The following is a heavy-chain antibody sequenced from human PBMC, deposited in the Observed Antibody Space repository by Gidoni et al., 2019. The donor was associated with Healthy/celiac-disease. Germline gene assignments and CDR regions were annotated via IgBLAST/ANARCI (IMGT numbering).Heavy chain of an antibody. CDR2: IYYSGST. CDR3: ARMYYYDSSGYFAFDI. Sequence: QVQLQESGPGLVKPSETLSLTCTVSGGSVSSGSYYWSWIRQPPGKGLEWIGYIYYSGSTNYNPSLKSRVTISVDTSKNQFSLKLSSVTAADTAVYYCARMYYYDSSGYFAFDIWGQGTMVTVSS. CDR1: GGSVSSGSYY. D-gene: IGHD3-22*01. J-gene: IGHJ3*02. V-gene: IGHV4-61*01.